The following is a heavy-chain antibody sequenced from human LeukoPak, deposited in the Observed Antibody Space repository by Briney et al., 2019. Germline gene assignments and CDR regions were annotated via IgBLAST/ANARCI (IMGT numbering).Heavy chain of an antibody. CDR2: IWYDGSNK. J-gene: IGHJ6*02. V-gene: IGHV3-33*08. Sequence: PGRSLRLSCAASGFTFSSYAMHWVRQAPGKGLEWVAVIWYDGSNKYYADSVKGRFTISRDNSKNTLYLQMNSLRAEDTAVYYCARAGVPYYYYYGMDVWGQGTTVTVSS. D-gene: IGHD3-10*01. CDR1: GFTFSSYA. CDR3: ARAGVPYYYYYGMDV.